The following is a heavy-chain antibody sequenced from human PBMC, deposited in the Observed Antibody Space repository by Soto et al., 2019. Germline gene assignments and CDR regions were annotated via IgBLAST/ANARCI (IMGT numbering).Heavy chain of an antibody. J-gene: IGHJ3*02. CDR1: GYTFTVYY. V-gene: IGHV1-46*01. CDR2: INPSGGTT. Sequence: VKVSCTASGYTFTVYYMTSVRRAPGQGLEWMGIINPSGGTTTYAQKFKGRVTMTRDTSTSTVYMELSSLRSEDTAVYYCSRDRVVVNANPDAFEIWGQGTMVTVSS. CDR3: SRDRVVVNANPDAFEI. D-gene: IGHD2-21*01.